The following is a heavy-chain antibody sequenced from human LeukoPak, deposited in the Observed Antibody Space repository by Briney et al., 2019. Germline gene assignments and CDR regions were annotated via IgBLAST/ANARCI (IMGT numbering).Heavy chain of an antibody. CDR1: GYTLTELS. Sequence: GASVKVSCKVSGYTLTELSMHWVRQAPGKGLEWMGGFDPEDGETIYAQKFQGRVTMTEDTSTDTAYMELSSLRSEDTAVYYCATGLMGPPALPIVGATSETYFDYWGQGTLVTVSS. D-gene: IGHD1-26*01. CDR2: FDPEDGET. J-gene: IGHJ4*02. V-gene: IGHV1-24*01. CDR3: ATGLMGPPALPIVGATSETYFDY.